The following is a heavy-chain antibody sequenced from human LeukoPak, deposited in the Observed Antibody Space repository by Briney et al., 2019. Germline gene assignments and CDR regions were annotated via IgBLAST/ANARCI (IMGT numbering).Heavy chain of an antibody. CDR1: ALTFSSYS. D-gene: IGHD2-2*01. J-gene: IGHJ6*03. Sequence: SGGSLRLSCAASALTFSSYSMNWVRQAPGKGLEWVSSISSSSSYIYYADSVKGRFTISRDNAKNSLYLQVNSLRAEDTAVYYCARDSSPHYYYMDVWGKGTTVTVSS. V-gene: IGHV3-21*01. CDR2: ISSSSSYI. CDR3: ARDSSPHYYYMDV.